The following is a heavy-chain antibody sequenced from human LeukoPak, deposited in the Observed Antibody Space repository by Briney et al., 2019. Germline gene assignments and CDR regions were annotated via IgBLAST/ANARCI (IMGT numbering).Heavy chain of an antibody. V-gene: IGHV3-30*18. CDR2: ISYDGSNK. CDR3: AKEALYCSSTSCYTRLFDY. D-gene: IGHD2-2*02. CDR1: GFTFSSYG. Sequence: PGRSLRLSCAASGFTFSSYGMHWVRQAPGKGLEWVAVISYDGSNKYYADSVKGRFTISRDNSKNTLYLQMNSLRAEDTAVYYCAKEALYCSSTSCYTRLFDYWGQGTLVTVSS. J-gene: IGHJ4*02.